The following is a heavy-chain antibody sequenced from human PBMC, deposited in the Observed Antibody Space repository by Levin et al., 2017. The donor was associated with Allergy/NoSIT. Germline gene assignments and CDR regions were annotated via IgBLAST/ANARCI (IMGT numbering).Heavy chain of an antibody. CDR3: AKDVVFGTSSWALDF. D-gene: IGHD2-2*01. CDR1: GFSFRSFG. J-gene: IGHJ4*02. V-gene: IGHV3-30*18. CDR2: ISYDGSNT. Sequence: GESLKISCAASGFSFRSFGMHWARQAPGKGLEWLAVISYDGSNTYYADSVKGRFTISRDNSKNTLSLQMNSLRAEDAAVYYCAKDVVFGTSSWALDFWGQGTLVTVSS.